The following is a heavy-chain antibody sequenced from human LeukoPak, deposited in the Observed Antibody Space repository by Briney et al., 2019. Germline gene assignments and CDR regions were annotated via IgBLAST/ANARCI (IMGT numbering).Heavy chain of an antibody. J-gene: IGHJ4*02. CDR2: IYSGGST. Sequence: GGSLRLSCAASGFTFSDYYMSWVRQAPGKGLEWVSVIYSGGSTYYADSVKGRFTISRDNSKNTLYLQMHSLRVEDTAVYYCVREVSGTYYFDYWGQGTLVTVSS. CDR3: VREVSGTYYFDY. CDR1: GFTFSDYY. V-gene: IGHV3-66*01. D-gene: IGHD1-26*01.